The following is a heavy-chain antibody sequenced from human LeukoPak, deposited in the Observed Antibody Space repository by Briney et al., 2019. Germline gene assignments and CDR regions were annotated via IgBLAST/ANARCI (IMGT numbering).Heavy chain of an antibody. D-gene: IGHD2-15*01. J-gene: IGHJ3*02. CDR3: ARATILHGAFDI. CDR1: GFTFSSYD. CDR2: IGTAGDT. V-gene: IGHV3-13*01. Sequence: GGSLRLSCAASGFTFSSYDMHWVRPATGKGLEWVSAIGTAGDTYYPGSVKGRFTISRENAKNSLYLQMNSLRAGDTAVYYCARATILHGAFDIWGQGTMVTVSS.